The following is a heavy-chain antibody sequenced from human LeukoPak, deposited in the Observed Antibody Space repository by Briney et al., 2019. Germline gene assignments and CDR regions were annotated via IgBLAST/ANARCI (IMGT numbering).Heavy chain of an antibody. CDR3: ARDGETYYYDSSGSPI. J-gene: IGHJ3*02. D-gene: IGHD3-22*01. V-gene: IGHV1-69*04. Sequence: SVKVSCKASGGTFSSYTISWVRQAPGQGLEWMGRIIPILDIANYAQKFQGRVTITADKSTSTAYMELSSLRSEDTAVYYCARDGETYYYDSSGSPIWGQGTMVTVSS. CDR2: IIPILDIA. CDR1: GGTFSSYT.